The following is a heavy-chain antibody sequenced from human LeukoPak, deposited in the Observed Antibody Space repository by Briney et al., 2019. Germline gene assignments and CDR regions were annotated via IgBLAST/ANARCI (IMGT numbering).Heavy chain of an antibody. V-gene: IGHV1-8*03. CDR1: GYTFTSYD. J-gene: IGHJ6*03. Sequence: ASVKVSCKASGYTFTSYDINWMRQTTGQGLEWMGWMNPNSGNTGYAQKFQGRVTITRNTSISTAYMELSSLRSEDTAVYYCARVYYYYYMDVWGKGTTVTVS. CDR2: MNPNSGNT. CDR3: ARVYYYYYMDV.